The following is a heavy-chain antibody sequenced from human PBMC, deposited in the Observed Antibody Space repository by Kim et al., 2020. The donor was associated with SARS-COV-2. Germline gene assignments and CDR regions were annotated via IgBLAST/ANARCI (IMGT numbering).Heavy chain of an antibody. CDR3: AVTRGLGELLFPHFDY. D-gene: IGHD3-10*01. V-gene: IGHV2-5*02. CDR2: IYWDDDK. Sequence: SGPTLVKPTQTLTLTCTFSGFSLSTSGVGVGWIRQPPGKALEWLALIYWDDDKRYSPSLKSRLTITKDTSKNQVVLTMTNMDPVDTATYYCAVTRGLGELLFPHFDYWGQGTLVTVSS. CDR1: GFSLSTSGVG. J-gene: IGHJ4*02.